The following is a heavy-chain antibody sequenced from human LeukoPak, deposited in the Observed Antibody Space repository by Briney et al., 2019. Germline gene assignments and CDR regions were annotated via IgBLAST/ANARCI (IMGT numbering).Heavy chain of an antibody. D-gene: IGHD3-10*01. CDR3: ARGAPLLWFGELFRPNWFDP. CDR1: GFTFDDYT. CDR2: ISWDGGST. J-gene: IGHJ5*02. Sequence: GGSLRLSCAASGFTFDDYTMHWVRQAPGKGLEWVSLISWDGGSTYYADSVKGRFTISRDNSKNSLYLQMNSLRAEDTAVYYCARGAPLLWFGELFRPNWFDPWGQGTLVTVSS. V-gene: IGHV3-43*01.